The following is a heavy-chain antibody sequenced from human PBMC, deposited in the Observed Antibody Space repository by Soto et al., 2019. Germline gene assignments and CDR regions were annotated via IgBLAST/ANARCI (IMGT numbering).Heavy chain of an antibody. Sequence: SETLSLTCVVSIYSINSSHWWNWVRQPPEKGLEWIGQISHSGNTSYNPSLTGRVTISVDKSKSHFSLNLTSVTAADTALYYCARDWGTGFYQLDSWGQGTLVTVSS. J-gene: IGHJ4*02. CDR1: IYSINSSHW. V-gene: IGHV4-4*02. CDR2: ISHSGNT. D-gene: IGHD2-2*01. CDR3: ARDWGTGFYQLDS.